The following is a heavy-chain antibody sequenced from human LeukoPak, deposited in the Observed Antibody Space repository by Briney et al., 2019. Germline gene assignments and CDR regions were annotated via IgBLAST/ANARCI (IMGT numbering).Heavy chain of an antibody. CDR2: IYTSGST. CDR3: ARDAGTSKYQLPYYYYGMDV. V-gene: IGHV4-4*07. J-gene: IGHJ6*02. Sequence: PSETLSLTCTVSGGSISSYYWSWIRQPAGKGLEWIGRIYTSGSTNYNPSLKSRVTMSVDTSKNQFSLKLSSVTAADTAVYYCARDAGTSKYQLPYYYYGMDVRGQGTTVTVSS. D-gene: IGHD2-2*01. CDR1: GGSISSYY.